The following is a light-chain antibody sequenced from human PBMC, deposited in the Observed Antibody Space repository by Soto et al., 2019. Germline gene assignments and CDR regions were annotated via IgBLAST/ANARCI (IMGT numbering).Light chain of an antibody. J-gene: IGKJ5*01. CDR3: QQYGSSPIT. CDR1: QSVSSSL. Sequence: EIVLTQSPGTLSLSPGERATLSCRASQSVSSSLLAWYQQKPGQAPRLLIYGASNRATGIPDRFSGSGSGTDFTLTISRLEPEDVAVYYCQQYGSSPITFGQGTRLEIK. V-gene: IGKV3-20*01. CDR2: GAS.